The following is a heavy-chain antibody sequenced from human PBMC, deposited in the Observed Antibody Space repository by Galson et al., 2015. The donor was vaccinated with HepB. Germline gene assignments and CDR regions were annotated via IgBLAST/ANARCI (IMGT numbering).Heavy chain of an antibody. J-gene: IGHJ5*01. V-gene: IGHV4-39*01. CDR3: ARHADDYIWGTYRYRAHNWLDS. Sequence: ETLSLTCTVSGGSINSSSYYWGWIRQPPGKGLEWIGLIYYSGSTYYDPSLKSRVTISVDTSKNQFSLKLSSVTAADTAVYYCARHADDYIWGTYRYRAHNWLDSWGQGTLVTVSS. CDR2: IYYSGST. CDR1: GGSINSSSYY. D-gene: IGHD3-16*02.